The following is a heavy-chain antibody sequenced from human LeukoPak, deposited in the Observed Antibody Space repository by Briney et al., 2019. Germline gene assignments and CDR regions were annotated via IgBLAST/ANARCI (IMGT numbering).Heavy chain of an antibody. D-gene: IGHD1-26*01. CDR2: ISYDGNVK. CDR3: ARDFSTKYSQDY. J-gene: IGHJ4*02. CDR1: GFSFSHYA. Sequence: GGSLRLSCAASGFSFSHYALHWVRQAPGKGLEWLAFISYDGNVKYYADSVKGRFTVSRDDSKVTLYLQMSSLRTEDTALYYCARDFSTKYSQDYWGQGTLVTVSS. V-gene: IGHV3-30-3*01.